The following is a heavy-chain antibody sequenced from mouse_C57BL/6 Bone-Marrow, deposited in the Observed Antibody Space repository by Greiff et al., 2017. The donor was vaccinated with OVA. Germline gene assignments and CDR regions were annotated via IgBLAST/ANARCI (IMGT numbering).Heavy chain of an antibody. D-gene: IGHD2-4*01. J-gene: IGHJ3*01. V-gene: IGHV1-50*01. CDR1: GYTFTSYW. CDR3: ARSGLHYDYDAAY. Sequence: VQLQQPGAELVKPGASVKLSCKASGYTFTSYWMQWVKQRPGQGLEWIGEIDPSDSYTNYNQKFKGKATLTVDTSSSTAYMQLSSLTSEDSAVYYCARSGLHYDYDAAYWGQGTLVTVSA. CDR2: IDPSDSYT.